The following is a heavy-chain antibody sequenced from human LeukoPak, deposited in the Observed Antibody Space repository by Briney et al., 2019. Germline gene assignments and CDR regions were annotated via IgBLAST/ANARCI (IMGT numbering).Heavy chain of an antibody. Sequence: GGSLRLSCAPSRFTFSSYAMHSVRPTPEQGREWVRVNGTGGDTTYAGSVKGRFTISRENAKNSLYLQMNSLRAGDTAVYYCARVNMDRGAAFDIWGQGTKVTVSS. CDR2: NGTGGDT. CDR1: RFTFSSYA. V-gene: IGHV3-13*04. J-gene: IGHJ3*02. CDR3: ARVNMDRGAAFDI. D-gene: IGHD3-10*01.